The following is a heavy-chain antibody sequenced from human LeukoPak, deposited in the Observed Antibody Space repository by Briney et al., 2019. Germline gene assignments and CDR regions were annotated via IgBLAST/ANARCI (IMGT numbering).Heavy chain of an antibody. J-gene: IGHJ5*02. V-gene: IGHV3-7*01. CDR2: IKEDGSEK. CDR1: GFTFSSYY. D-gene: IGHD3-3*01. Sequence: GGSLRLSCAASGFTFSSYYMGWVRQAPGKGLEWVANIKEDGSEKYYVDSVKGRFTISRDNAKNSLFLQMNSLRAEDTAVYYCARAVYYDFWSGYYPWGQGTLVTVSS. CDR3: ARAVYYDFWSGYYP.